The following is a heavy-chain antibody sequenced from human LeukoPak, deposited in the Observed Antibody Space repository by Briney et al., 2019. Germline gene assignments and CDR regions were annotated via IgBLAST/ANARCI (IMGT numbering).Heavy chain of an antibody. CDR3: ARAGFTFSDYFGSFFDY. J-gene: IGHJ4*02. V-gene: IGHV3-30*02. CDR1: GFTFSSYG. Sequence: GGSLRLSCAASGFTFSSYGMHWVRQAPGKGLEWVAFIRYDGSNKYYADSVKGRFTISRDNSKNTLYLQMNSLRAEDTSVYYCARAGFTFSDYFGSFFDYWGQGTLVTVSS. D-gene: IGHD3-10*01. CDR2: IRYDGSNK.